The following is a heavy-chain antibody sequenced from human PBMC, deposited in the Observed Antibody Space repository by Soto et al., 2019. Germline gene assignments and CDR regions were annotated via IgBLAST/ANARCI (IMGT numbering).Heavy chain of an antibody. D-gene: IGHD2-15*01. J-gene: IGHJ3*02. CDR1: GFTFSSYS. CDR2: ISSSSSYI. CDR3: ARDRVVVTPGPFDI. V-gene: IGHV3-21*01. Sequence: PGGSLRLSCAASGFTFSSYSMNWVRQAPGKGLEWVSSISSSSSYISYADSVKGRFTISRDNAKNSLYLQMNSLRAEDTAVYYCARDRVVVTPGPFDIWGQGTMVTVSS.